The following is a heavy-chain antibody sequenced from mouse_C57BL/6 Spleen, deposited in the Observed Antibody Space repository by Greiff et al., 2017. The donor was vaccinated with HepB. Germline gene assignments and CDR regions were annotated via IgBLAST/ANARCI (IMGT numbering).Heavy chain of an antibody. Sequence: EVKLQQSGPELVKPGASVKISCKASGYTFTDYYMNWVKQSHGKSLEWIGDINPNNGGTSYNQKFKGKATLTVDKSSSTAYMELRSLTSEDSAVYYCARRDGSSFAYWGQGTLVTVSA. CDR1: GYTFTDYY. CDR3: ARRDGSSFAY. J-gene: IGHJ3*01. CDR2: INPNNGGT. D-gene: IGHD1-1*01. V-gene: IGHV1-26*01.